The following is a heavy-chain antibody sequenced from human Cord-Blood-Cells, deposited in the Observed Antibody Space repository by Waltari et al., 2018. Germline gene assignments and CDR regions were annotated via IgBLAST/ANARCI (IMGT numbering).Heavy chain of an antibody. CDR1: GLTFISYG. Sequence: EGHLVRSGGGWLQPGGPWGPPLAAPGLTFISYGLTWVGQAPGKGLEWVSYISSSSSTIYYADSVKGRFTISRDNAKNSLYLQMNSLRDEDTAVYYCASQHRAHSGSYYFDYWGQGTLVTVSS. V-gene: IGHV3-48*02. CDR2: ISSSSSTI. J-gene: IGHJ4*02. D-gene: IGHD1-26*01. CDR3: ASQHRAHSGSYYFDY.